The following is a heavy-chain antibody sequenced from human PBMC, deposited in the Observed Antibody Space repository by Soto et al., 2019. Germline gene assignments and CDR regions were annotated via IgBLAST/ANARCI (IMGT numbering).Heavy chain of an antibody. D-gene: IGHD2-2*02. V-gene: IGHV1-8*01. CDR3: ARSPACASCYTDLDY. Sequence: QVQLVQSGAEVKKPGASVKVSCKASGYTFTNYDINWVRQATGQGLEWMGWMNPNSGNTGYAQKFQGRVTMTTHTSINTAYMELSSLRSEDTAVYYCARSPACASCYTDLDYWGQGTLVTVSS. CDR1: GYTFTNYD. J-gene: IGHJ4*02. CDR2: MNPNSGNT.